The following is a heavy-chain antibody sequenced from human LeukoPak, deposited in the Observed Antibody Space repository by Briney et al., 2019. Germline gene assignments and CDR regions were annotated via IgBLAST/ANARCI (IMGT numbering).Heavy chain of an antibody. CDR3: ARSEDGYNSFDY. Sequence: PGGSLRLSCAASGFTFSDYYMSCIRQAPGKGLEWVSYISSSSSYTNFADSVKGRFTISRDNAENSLYLQMNSLRAEDTAVFYCARSEDGYNSFDYWGQGTLVTVSS. V-gene: IGHV3-11*06. D-gene: IGHD5-24*01. CDR1: GFTFSDYY. CDR2: ISSSSSYT. J-gene: IGHJ4*02.